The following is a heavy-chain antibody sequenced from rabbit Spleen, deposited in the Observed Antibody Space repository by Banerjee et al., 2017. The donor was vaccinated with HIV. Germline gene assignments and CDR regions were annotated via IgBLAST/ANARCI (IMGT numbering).Heavy chain of an antibody. CDR2: IDPIFGRT. J-gene: IGHJ6*01. Sequence: QQQLVESGGGLVKPGASLTLTCKASGFSFSDRDVMCWVRQAPGKGLEWIGYIDPIFGRTYSATWAKGRFTISKTSSTTVTLQMTSLTVADTATYFCARDGGSSFSSYGMDLWGPGTLVTVS. CDR1: GFSFSDRDV. CDR3: ARDGGSSFSSYGMDL. D-gene: IGHD8-1*01. V-gene: IGHV1S45*01.